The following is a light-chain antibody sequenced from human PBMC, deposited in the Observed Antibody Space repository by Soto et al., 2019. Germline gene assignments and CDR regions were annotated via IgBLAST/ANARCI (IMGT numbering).Light chain of an antibody. J-gene: IGKJ1*01. CDR3: QQCDDWPRT. Sequence: EIEMTQSPATLSVSPGERATLSCRASQSVSINLAWYQQKPGQAPRLLIYCASTRATGVPARFSGSGSGTEFTLTISSLQSEDFAVYYCQQCDDWPRTFGQGTKVEIK. CDR2: CAS. CDR1: QSVSIN. V-gene: IGKV3-15*01.